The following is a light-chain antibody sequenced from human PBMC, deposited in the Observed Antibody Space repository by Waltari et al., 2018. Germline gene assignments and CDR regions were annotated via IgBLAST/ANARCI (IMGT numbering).Light chain of an antibody. Sequence: DIVMTQSPLSLPVTPGEPASISCSSRQSLLHSNGYNSLGWYLQKPGQSPQLLIYLGSNRASGVPDRFSGSGSGTDFTLKISRVEAEDVGVYYCMQALQTPYTFGQGTKLEIK. CDR1: QSLLHSNGYNS. V-gene: IGKV2-28*01. CDR3: MQALQTPYT. J-gene: IGKJ2*01. CDR2: LGS.